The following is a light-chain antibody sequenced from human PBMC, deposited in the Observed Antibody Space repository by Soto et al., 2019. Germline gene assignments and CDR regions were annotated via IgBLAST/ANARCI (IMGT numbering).Light chain of an antibody. CDR3: QKCSDHWT. J-gene: IGKJ1*01. Sequence: STSPLSGAVRRIVTSHCRASQTISSWLAWYQQKPGKAPKLLIYKASNLQTGVPSRFSGSGYGTEFTLTISSLQPDDVATYYWQKCSDHWTFGPGTKVDIK. V-gene: IGKV1-5*03. CDR2: KAS. CDR1: QTISSW.